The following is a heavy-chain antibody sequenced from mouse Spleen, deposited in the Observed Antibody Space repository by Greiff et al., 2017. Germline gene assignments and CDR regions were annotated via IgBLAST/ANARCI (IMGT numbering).Heavy chain of an antibody. CDR2: IDPENGDT. CDR3: ATAGTARAWGFAY. V-gene: IGHV14-4*01. D-gene: IGHD3-1*01. CDR1: GFTFKGYY. J-gene: IGHJ3*01. Sequence: VQLQQSGAELVRPGASVKLSCTASGFTFKGYYMHWVKQRPGQGLEWIGGIDPENGDTEYDSKFQGKATITVDTSSNTAYLQLSSLTSEDAAVYYFATAGTARAWGFAYWGQGTPVTVSA.